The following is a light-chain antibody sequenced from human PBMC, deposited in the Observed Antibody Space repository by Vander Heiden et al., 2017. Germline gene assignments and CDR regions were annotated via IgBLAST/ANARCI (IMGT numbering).Light chain of an antibody. CDR3: QQYGGSVT. CDR2: GAS. CDR1: QSVSASY. Sequence: IVLTQSPGTLSLSPGERATLSCRASQSVSASYLAWYQQRPGQAPRLRMYGASNRATGIPDKFSGSGSGTDFTLTISRLEPEDFAVYYCQQYGGSVTFGQGTRLEIK. V-gene: IGKV3-20*01. J-gene: IGKJ5*01.